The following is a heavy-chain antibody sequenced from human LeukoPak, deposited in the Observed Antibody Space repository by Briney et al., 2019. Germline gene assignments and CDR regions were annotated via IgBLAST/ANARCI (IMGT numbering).Heavy chain of an antibody. Sequence: GGSLRLSCTASGFTFGGYAMSWFRQAPGKGLEWVGFIRSKAYGGTTEYAASVKGRFTISRDDSKSIAYLQMNSLKTEDTAVYYCTREWLVLDYWGQGTLVTVSS. CDR1: GFTFGGYA. CDR2: IRSKAYGGTT. J-gene: IGHJ4*02. V-gene: IGHV3-49*03. D-gene: IGHD3-22*01. CDR3: TREWLVLDY.